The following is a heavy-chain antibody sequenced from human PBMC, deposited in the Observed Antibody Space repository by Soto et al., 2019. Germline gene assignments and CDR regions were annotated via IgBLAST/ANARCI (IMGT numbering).Heavy chain of an antibody. D-gene: IGHD2-21*01. J-gene: IGHJ4*02. V-gene: IGHV3-23*01. CDR3: VRDSDSVADMTHGDF. Sequence: GGSLRLSCAVSGFTFSNYAMSWVRQAPGKGLEWVSAISGSGGDTHYADSVKGRFTISRDTAKNILYLQMNSLRDEDTAVYFCVRDSDSVADMTHGDFWGRGTLVTVSS. CDR1: GFTFSNYA. CDR2: ISGSGGDT.